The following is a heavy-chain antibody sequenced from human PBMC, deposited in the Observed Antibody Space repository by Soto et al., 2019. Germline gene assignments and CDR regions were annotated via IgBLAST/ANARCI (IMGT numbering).Heavy chain of an antibody. CDR3: ARDPQGRVPMEEVDY. D-gene: IGHD3-10*01. V-gene: IGHV3-48*02. Sequence: GGSLRLSCAASRFTFSGYSMHWVRQAPGKGLEWVSYISTSSSTIYYADSVKGRFTISRDNAKNSLYLQMNSLRDEDTAVYYCARDPQGRVPMEEVDYWGQGTLVTVSS. CDR1: RFTFSGYS. J-gene: IGHJ4*02. CDR2: ISTSSSTI.